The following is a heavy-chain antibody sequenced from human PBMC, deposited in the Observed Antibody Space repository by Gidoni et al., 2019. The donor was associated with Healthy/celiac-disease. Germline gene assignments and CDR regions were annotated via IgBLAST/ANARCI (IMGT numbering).Heavy chain of an antibody. V-gene: IGHV3-21*01. CDR1: GFTFRRYS. J-gene: IGHJ6*02. CDR3: ARDSTIFSLRRGGYYYGMDV. D-gene: IGHD3-9*01. CDR2: ISSSSSYI. Sequence: EVQLVESGGGLVKPGGSLRLSCAASGFTFRRYSLNWVRQAPGKGLEWVSSISSSSSYIYYAASVKGRFTISRDNAKNSLYLQMNSLRAEDTAVYYCARDSTIFSLRRGGYYYGMDVWGQGTTVTVSS.